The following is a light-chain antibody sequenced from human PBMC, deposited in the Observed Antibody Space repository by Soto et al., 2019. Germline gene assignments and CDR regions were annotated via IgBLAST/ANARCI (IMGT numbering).Light chain of an antibody. CDR3: QQYNTYSSLT. Sequence: DIKVTQSPATLSASVGDRVTITCRASQSISSWLAWYQQRLGRAPRLLIYDASSLESGVPSRFSGSGYGTEFTLTISSLQPDDFATYYCQQYNTYSSLTFGGRTQVDIK. V-gene: IGKV1-5*01. CDR2: DAS. CDR1: QSISSW. J-gene: IGKJ4*01.